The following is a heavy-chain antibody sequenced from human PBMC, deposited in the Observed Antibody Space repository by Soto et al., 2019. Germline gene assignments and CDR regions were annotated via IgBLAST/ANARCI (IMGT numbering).Heavy chain of an antibody. J-gene: IGHJ4*02. CDR2: MNPNSGNT. D-gene: IGHD1-26*01. CDR3: AREVVGAIPFDY. Sequence: QVQLVQSGAEVKKPGASVKVSCKASGYTFTSYDINWVRQATGQVLEWMGWMNPNSGNTGYAQKFQGRVTMTRNTSISTAYMELSSLRSEDTAVYYWAREVVGAIPFDYWGQGTLVTVSS. CDR1: GYTFTSYD. V-gene: IGHV1-8*01.